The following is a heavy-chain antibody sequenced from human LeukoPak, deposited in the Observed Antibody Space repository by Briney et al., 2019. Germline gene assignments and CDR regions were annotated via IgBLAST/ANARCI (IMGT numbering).Heavy chain of an antibody. CDR3: ARDGGGSYDY. D-gene: IGHD1-26*01. Sequence: PGGSLRLSCAASGFTFSGSAMHWVRQASGKGLEWVGRIRSKAHSYATAYAASVKGRFTISRDDSKNTAYLQMNSLKTEDTAVYYCARDGGGSYDYWGQGTLVTVSS. V-gene: IGHV3-73*01. J-gene: IGHJ4*02. CDR2: IRSKAHSYAT. CDR1: GFTFSGSA.